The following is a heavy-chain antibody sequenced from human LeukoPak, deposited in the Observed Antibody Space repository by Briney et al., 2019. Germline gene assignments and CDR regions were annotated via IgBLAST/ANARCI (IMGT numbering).Heavy chain of an antibody. CDR2: ITSSGSTI. D-gene: IGHD6-6*01. V-gene: IGHV3-11*01. Sequence: GGSLRLSCAASGFTFSDYYMSAIPQAPGKGLEWVSYITSSGSTIYYADSMKSRFTISRNNAKHSLFLQLDTLRAEDTAVYYCPRIGRPAAFDIWGQGTLVIVSS. J-gene: IGHJ3*02. CDR3: PRIGRPAAFDI. CDR1: GFTFSDYY.